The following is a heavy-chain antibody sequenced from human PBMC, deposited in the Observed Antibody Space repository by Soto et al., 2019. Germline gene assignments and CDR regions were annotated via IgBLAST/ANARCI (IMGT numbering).Heavy chain of an antibody. V-gene: IGHV4-30-4*02. D-gene: IGHD6-13*01. CDR1: GGSISSGDYY. J-gene: IGHJ4*02. CDR2: IYYSGST. Sequence: PSETLSLTCTVSGGSISSGDYYWSWIRQPPGKGLEWIGYIYYSGSTYYNPSLKSRVTISVDTSKNQFSLKLSSVTAADTAVYYCARTPTRIAAAGIDCWGQGTLVTVSS. CDR3: ARTPTRIAAAGIDC.